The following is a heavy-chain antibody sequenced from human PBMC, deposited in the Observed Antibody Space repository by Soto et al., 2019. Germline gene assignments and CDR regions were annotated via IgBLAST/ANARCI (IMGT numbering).Heavy chain of an antibody. CDR2: INPSGTT. CDR1: GYTFSSFY. V-gene: IGHV1-46*01. Sequence: QVQLVQSGAEVKKPGASVKVSCKASGYTFSSFYMHWVRQAPGRGLEWMGIINPSGTTNYSPSLKSRVSISVDTSKNQFSLNLTSLTAADTAVYYCARAPKVSGSAQTRPDFWGQGSLVTVSS. J-gene: IGHJ4*02. D-gene: IGHD6-6*01. CDR3: ARAPKVSGSAQTRPDF.